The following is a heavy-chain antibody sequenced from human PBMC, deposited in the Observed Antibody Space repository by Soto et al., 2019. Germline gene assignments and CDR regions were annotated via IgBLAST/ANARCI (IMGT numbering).Heavy chain of an antibody. V-gene: IGHV3-48*02. CDR2: ISSSSSTT. J-gene: IGHJ6*02. Sequence: VGSLRLSCAASGFTFSSYSMNWVRQAPGKGLEWVSYISSSSSTTYYADSVKGRFTISRDNAKNSPYLQMNSLRDEDTAVYYCARYCSGGSCVNYYYGMDVWGQGTTVTVSS. CDR3: ARYCSGGSCVNYYYGMDV. CDR1: GFTFSSYS. D-gene: IGHD2-15*01.